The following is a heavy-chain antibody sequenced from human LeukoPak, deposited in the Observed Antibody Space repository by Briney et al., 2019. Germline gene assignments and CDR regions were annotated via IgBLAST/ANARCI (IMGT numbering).Heavy chain of an antibody. J-gene: IGHJ4*02. CDR3: ASQYYDILTGRIGAFDF. V-gene: IGHV4-59*01. CDR2: VYYSGST. D-gene: IGHD3-9*01. CDR1: SGSISSYY. Sequence: SETLSLTCTVSSGSISSYYWTWIRQPPGKGLEWIGYVYYSGSTKYNPSLNSRVIISLDTSKNQFSLELSSVTAADTAVYYCASQYYDILTGRIGAFDFWGQGTLVTVSS.